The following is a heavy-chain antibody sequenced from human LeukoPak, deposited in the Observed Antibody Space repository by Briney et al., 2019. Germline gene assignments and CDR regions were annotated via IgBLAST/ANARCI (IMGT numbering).Heavy chain of an antibody. CDR2: VSTDESSI. V-gene: IGHV3-74*01. Sequence: PGGSLRLSCAASGFTFSSYWMHWVRQVPGKGLVWVLGVSTDESSIRYADSVKGRFTISRDNARNTLYLQMNSLRVGDTAVYYCARGSGNYNFDHWGQGTLVTVSS. CDR3: ARGSGNYNFDH. CDR1: GFTFSSYW. D-gene: IGHD1-26*01. J-gene: IGHJ4*02.